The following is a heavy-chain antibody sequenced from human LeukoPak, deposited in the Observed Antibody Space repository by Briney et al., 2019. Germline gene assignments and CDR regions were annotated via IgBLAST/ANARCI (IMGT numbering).Heavy chain of an antibody. CDR2: IWYDGSNK. J-gene: IGHJ6*02. CDR3: AREHYYGSGSYYMDV. D-gene: IGHD3-10*01. CDR1: GFTFSSYG. Sequence: GGSLRLSCAASGFTFSSYGMHWVRQAPGKGLEWVAVIWYDGSNKYYADSVKGRFTISRDNSKNTLYPQMNSLRAEDTAVYYCAREHYYGSGSYYMDVWGQGTTVTVSS. V-gene: IGHV3-33*08.